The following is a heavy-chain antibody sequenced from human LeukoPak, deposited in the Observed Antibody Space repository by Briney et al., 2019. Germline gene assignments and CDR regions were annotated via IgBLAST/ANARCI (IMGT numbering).Heavy chain of an antibody. V-gene: IGHV3-9*01. CDR2: ISWNSGSI. Sequence: PGRSLRLSCAASGFTFDDYAMHWVRQAPGKGLEWVSGISWNSGSIGYADSVKGRFTISRDNAKNSLYLQMNSLRAEDTALYYCAKFSSSGWPELDYWGQGTLVTVSS. D-gene: IGHD6-19*01. CDR3: AKFSSSGWPELDY. J-gene: IGHJ4*02. CDR1: GFTFDDYA.